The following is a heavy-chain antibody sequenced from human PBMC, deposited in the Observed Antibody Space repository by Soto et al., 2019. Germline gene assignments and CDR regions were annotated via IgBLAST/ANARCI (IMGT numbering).Heavy chain of an antibody. D-gene: IGHD3-10*01. CDR2: IYHIGET. J-gene: IGHJ6*02. Sequence: QMQLQESGPGLVKPSETLSLICSVSGDSITAYYLSWLRQSPGKELEWIGYIYHIGETNYHPSLKSRVTISADTSKTQFSLRLSSVTAADTGVYDCARDKGGEFLKGSGMDVWGQGTTVIVSS. V-gene: IGHV4-59*01. CDR1: GDSITAYY. CDR3: ARDKGGEFLKGSGMDV.